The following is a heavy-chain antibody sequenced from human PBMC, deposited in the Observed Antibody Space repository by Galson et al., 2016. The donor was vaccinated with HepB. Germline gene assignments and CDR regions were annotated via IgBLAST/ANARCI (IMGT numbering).Heavy chain of an antibody. J-gene: IGHJ3*01. CDR3: ARGEMITRVDAFDF. CDR1: GDSISTLNW. D-gene: IGHD1-20*01. CDR2: IYHSGST. V-gene: IGHV4-4*02. Sequence: ETLSLTCAVSGDSISTLNWWSWVRQPPGKGLEWIGDIYHSGSTNYNPSLKSRVTVSIDKSKNHFSLNLTSVTAADTAVYYCARGEMITRVDAFDFWGQGTMVTVSS.